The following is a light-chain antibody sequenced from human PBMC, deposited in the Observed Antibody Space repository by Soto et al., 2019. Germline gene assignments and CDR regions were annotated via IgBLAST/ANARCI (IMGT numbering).Light chain of an antibody. CDR1: QSVGSY. V-gene: IGKV3-11*01. Sequence: EIVLTQSPATLSLSPGERATLSCRASQSVGSYFAWYQQKPGQAPRLLIYDAFSRATGIPARFSGSGSGTDFTLSISSLEPEDVAVYFCQQRSSWPLTFGGGTMVEIK. J-gene: IGKJ4*01. CDR2: DAF. CDR3: QQRSSWPLT.